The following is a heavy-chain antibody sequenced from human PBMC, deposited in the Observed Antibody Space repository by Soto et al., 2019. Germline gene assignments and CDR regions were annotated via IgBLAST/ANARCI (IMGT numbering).Heavy chain of an antibody. D-gene: IGHD3-22*01. J-gene: IGHJ4*02. V-gene: IGHV3-30*18. CDR2: ISNDGSDQ. CDR1: GFTFRRYG. Sequence: QEQLVESGGGVVQPGGSLRLSCVASGFTFRRYGMHWIRQAPGKGLEWVARISNDGSDQYYADSVKGRFSISRDNTKNTVFLQMTSLRLDDTAVYFCANLFTPYDTPMLIDVWGQGTLVTVSP. CDR3: ANLFTPYDTPMLIDV.